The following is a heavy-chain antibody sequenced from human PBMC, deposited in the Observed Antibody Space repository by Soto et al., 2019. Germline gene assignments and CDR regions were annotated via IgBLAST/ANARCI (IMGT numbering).Heavy chain of an antibody. CDR3: AREGAAPYYYYGMDV. CDR2: IYYSGST. J-gene: IGHJ6*02. V-gene: IGHV4-31*03. CDR1: GGSISSGGHF. D-gene: IGHD6-6*01. Sequence: QVQLQESGPGLVKPSQTLSLTCTVSGGSISSGGHFWSWIRQHPGKGLEWIGFIYYSGSTYYNPSLKSRVTISVDTSKNQFSLKLSSVTAADTAVYYCAREGAAPYYYYGMDVWGQGTTVTVSS.